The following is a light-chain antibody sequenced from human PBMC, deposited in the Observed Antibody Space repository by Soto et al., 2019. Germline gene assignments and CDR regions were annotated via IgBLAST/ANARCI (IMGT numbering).Light chain of an antibody. CDR3: QQYNNDPIT. V-gene: IGKV1-5*03. CDR1: QSISSW. CDR2: KAS. Sequence: DIQMTQFPSTLSASVGDRVTITCRASQSISSWLAWYQQKPGKAPKVLIYKASILESGVPSRFSGSGSGTEFTLTISSLQPDDFATYYCQQYNNDPITFGQGTRLEIK. J-gene: IGKJ5*01.